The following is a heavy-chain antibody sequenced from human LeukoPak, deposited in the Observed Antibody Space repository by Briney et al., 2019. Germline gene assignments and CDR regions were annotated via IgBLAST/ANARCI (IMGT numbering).Heavy chain of an antibody. CDR1: GGSISSYY. J-gene: IGHJ4*02. CDR3: ARAETKGYCSGGSCYSSYYFDY. D-gene: IGHD2-15*01. V-gene: IGHV4-4*07. Sequence: SETLSLTCTVSGGSISSYYWSWIRQPAGKGLEWIGRIYTSGSTNYNPSLKSRVTMSVDTSKNQFSLKLSYVTAADTAVYYCARAETKGYCSGGSCYSSYYFDYWGQGTLVTVSS. CDR2: IYTSGST.